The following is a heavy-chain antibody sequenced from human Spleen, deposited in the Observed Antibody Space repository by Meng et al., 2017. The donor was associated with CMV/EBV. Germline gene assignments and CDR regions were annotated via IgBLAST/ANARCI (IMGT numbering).Heavy chain of an antibody. J-gene: IGHJ4*02. CDR3: VRRLTGVFDY. D-gene: IGHD7-27*01. V-gene: IGHV3-30-3*01. CDR1: GFTFRTYA. Sequence: LSCAASGFTFRTYALHWVRQAPGKGLEWVAVISYDGNNKHYADSVKGRFTISRDNSKNTMFLQMNGLRAEDTALYYCVRRLTGVFDYWGQGTLVTVSS. CDR2: ISYDGNNK.